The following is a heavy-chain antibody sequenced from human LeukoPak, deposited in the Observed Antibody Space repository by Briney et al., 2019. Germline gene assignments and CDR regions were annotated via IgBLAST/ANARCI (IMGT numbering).Heavy chain of an antibody. CDR3: ASGVWNDRGEGGLDY. CDR1: GYSISSGYY. V-gene: IGHV4-38-2*02. J-gene: IGHJ4*02. Sequence: PSETLSLTCTVSGYSISSGYYWGWIRQPPGKGLEWIGSIYHSGSTYYNPSLKSRVTISVDTSKNQFSLKLSSVTAADTAVYYCASGVWNDRGEGGLDYWGQGTLVTVSS. D-gene: IGHD1-1*01. CDR2: IYHSGST.